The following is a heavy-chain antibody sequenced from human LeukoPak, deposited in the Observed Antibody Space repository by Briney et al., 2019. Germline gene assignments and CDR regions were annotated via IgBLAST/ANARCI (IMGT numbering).Heavy chain of an antibody. Sequence: SETLSLTCAVSGGSISSSNWWSWVRQPPGKGLEWIGEIYHSGSTNYNPSLKSRVTISVDTSKNQFSLKLSSVTAADTAVYYCARTGTLWGSYRHFDYWGQGTLVTVSS. CDR1: GGSISSSNW. J-gene: IGHJ4*02. CDR2: IYHSGST. CDR3: ARTGTLWGSYRHFDY. V-gene: IGHV4-4*02. D-gene: IGHD3-16*02.